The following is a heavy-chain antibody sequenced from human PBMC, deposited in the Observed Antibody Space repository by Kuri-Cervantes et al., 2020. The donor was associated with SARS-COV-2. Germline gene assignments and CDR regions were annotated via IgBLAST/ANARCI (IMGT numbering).Heavy chain of an antibody. CDR2: ISFDGNVE. V-gene: IGHV3-30-3*01. CDR3: AREGDIVVVRDAFDI. Sequence: LSLTCAGSGFTFSSYPMHWVRQAPGKGLEWVSIISFDGNVEYYADSVKGRFTISRDNSKNTLYLQMNSLRAEDTAVYYCAREGDIVVVRDAFDIWGQGTMVTVSS. CDR1: GFTFSSYP. D-gene: IGHD2-2*01. J-gene: IGHJ3*02.